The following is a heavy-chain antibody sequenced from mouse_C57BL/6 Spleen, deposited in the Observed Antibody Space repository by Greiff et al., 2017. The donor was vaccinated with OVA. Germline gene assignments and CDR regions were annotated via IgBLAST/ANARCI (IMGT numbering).Heavy chain of an antibody. CDR2: IYPGSGST. CDR3: ARSHDYDRGYYAMDY. J-gene: IGHJ4*01. CDR1: GYTFTSYW. Sequence: QVQLQQPGAELVKPGASVKMSCKASGYTFTSYWITWVKQRPGQGLEWIGDIYPGSGSTNYNEKFKSKATLTVDTSSSTAYMQLSSLTSEDSAVYDGARSHDYDRGYYAMDYWGQGTSVTVSS. V-gene: IGHV1-55*01. D-gene: IGHD2-4*01.